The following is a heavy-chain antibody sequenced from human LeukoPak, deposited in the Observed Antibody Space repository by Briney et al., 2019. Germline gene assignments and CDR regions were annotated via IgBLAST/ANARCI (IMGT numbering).Heavy chain of an antibody. J-gene: IGHJ6*03. CDR1: GFTFSSYA. CDR3: ARDCCSSTPYYYMDV. Sequence: GGFLRLSCAASGFTFSSYAMHWVRQAPGKGLEYVSAISSNGGSTYYANSVKGRFTISRDNSKNTLYLQMGSLRAEDMAVYYCARDCCSSTPYYYMDVWGKGTTVTVSS. V-gene: IGHV3-64*01. D-gene: IGHD2-2*01. CDR2: ISSNGGST.